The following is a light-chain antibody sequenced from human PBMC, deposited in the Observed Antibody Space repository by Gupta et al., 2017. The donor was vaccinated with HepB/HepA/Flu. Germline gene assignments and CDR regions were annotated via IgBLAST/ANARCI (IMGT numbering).Light chain of an antibody. CDR3: QRRSSWPLT. V-gene: IGKV3-11*01. CDR1: QSVRSY. J-gene: IGKJ4*01. CDR2: DTS. Sequence: EIVLTQSPATLSLSPGERATLSCRASQSVRSYLVWYQQKPGQAPRLLIYDTSNRATGIPARFSGSGSATDFTLTISSLDPEDFAVYYCQRRSSWPLTFGGGTKVEIK.